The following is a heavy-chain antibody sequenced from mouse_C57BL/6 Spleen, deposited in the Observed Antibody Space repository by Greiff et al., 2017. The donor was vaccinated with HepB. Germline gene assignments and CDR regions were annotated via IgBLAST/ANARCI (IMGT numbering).Heavy chain of an antibody. J-gene: IGHJ1*03. CDR1: GYTFTSYW. CDR3: ARGDSNYWYFDV. Sequence: VQRVESGAELVKPGASVKLSCKASGYTFTSYWMHWVKQRPGRGLEWIGRIDPNSGGTQYNEKFKSKATLTVDKPSSTAYMQLSSLTSEDSAVYYCARGDSNYWYFDVWGTGTTVTVSS. V-gene: IGHV1-72*01. CDR2: IDPNSGGT. D-gene: IGHD2-5*01.